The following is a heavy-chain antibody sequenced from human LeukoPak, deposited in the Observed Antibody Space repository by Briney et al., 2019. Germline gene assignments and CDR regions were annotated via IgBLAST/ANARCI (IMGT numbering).Heavy chain of an antibody. V-gene: IGHV4-34*01. J-gene: IGHJ4*02. D-gene: IGHD6-13*01. CDR2: ITDGERT. CDR1: GDSFSVHY. Sequence: SETLSLTCTVYGDSFSVHYWSWIRQPPGKGLEWIGEITDGERTSYSPPLKSRATISVVPSQRQFSLELDSVTAADTAIYYCVRRSRVAMPNALDLISDFWGQGTLVTVSS. CDR3: VRRSRVAMPNALDLISDF.